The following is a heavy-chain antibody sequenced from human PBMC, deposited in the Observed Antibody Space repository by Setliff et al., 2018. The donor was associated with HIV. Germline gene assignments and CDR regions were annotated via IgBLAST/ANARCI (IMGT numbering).Heavy chain of an antibody. CDR3: ARLRLYNSALDY. J-gene: IGHJ4*02. CDR2: IYSDGST. V-gene: IGHV3-66*02. Sequence: SLRLSCAASGFTVSSSYMAWVRQAPGRGLEWVSTIYSDGSTYHADSVNGRFTLSRDISENALYLQIDSLRPEDTAVYYCARLRLYNSALDYWGQGTLVTVSS. CDR1: GFTVSSSY. D-gene: IGHD3-10*01.